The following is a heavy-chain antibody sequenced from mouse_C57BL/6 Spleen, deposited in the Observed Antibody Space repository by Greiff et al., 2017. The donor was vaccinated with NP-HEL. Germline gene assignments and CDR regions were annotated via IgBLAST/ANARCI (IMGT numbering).Heavy chain of an antibody. J-gene: IGHJ4*01. CDR1: GFSLTSYA. CDR3: ARNPSGPHYYAMDY. Sequence: QVQLKQSGPGLVAPSQSLSITCTVSGFSLTSYAISWVRQPPGKGLEWLGVIWTGGGTNYNSALKSRLSISKDNSKSQVFLKMNSLQTDDTARYYCARNPSGPHYYAMDYWGQGTSVTVSS. CDR2: IWTGGGT. V-gene: IGHV2-9-1*01.